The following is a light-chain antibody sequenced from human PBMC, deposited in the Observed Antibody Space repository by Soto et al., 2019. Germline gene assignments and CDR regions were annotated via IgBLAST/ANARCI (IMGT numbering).Light chain of an antibody. CDR3: QQTYAAPLT. J-gene: IGKJ4*01. Sequence: DIRMTQSPSSLSAFVGDTVTITCQTRPPISVYLNWYQQKPGKAPTLLISAASTLQSGVPSRFSGSGKGTHFTLSISDLRPEDFATYYCQQTYAAPLTFGGGTKVDIK. V-gene: IGKV1-39*01. CDR2: AAS. CDR1: PPISVY.